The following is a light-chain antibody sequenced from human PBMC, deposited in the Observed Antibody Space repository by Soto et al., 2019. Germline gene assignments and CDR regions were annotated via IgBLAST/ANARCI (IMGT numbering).Light chain of an antibody. CDR2: DAS. CDR3: HQYYKWPLT. CDR1: QSISTY. J-gene: IGKJ4*01. Sequence: EIFFTQSPATLSLSPGESATLSCRASQSISTYLAWYQQTTGQPPRILIYDASYRDTGVPARFGGSGSGTDFTLPISRLLSEDFSVYYCHQYYKWPLTFGGGTKVDIK. V-gene: IGKV3-11*01.